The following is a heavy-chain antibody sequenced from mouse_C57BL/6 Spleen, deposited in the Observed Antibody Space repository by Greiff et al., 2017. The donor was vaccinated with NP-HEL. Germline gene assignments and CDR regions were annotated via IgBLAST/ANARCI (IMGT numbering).Heavy chain of an antibody. J-gene: IGHJ2*01. Sequence: VQLQQPGAELVKPGASVKLSCKASGYTFTSYWMHWVKQRPGQGLEWIGMIHPNSGSTNYNEKFKSKATLTVDKSSSTAYMQLSSLTSDDSAVYYCAREGFDYYFDYWGQGTTLTVSS. CDR2: IHPNSGST. V-gene: IGHV1-64*01. D-gene: IGHD2-4*01. CDR1: GYTFTSYW. CDR3: AREGFDYYFDY.